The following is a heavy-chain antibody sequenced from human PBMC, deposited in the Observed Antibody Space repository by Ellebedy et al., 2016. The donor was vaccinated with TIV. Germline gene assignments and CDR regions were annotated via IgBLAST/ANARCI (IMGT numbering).Heavy chain of an antibody. CDR1: GGSISSYY. V-gene: IGHV4-59*01. Sequence: MPSETLSLTCTVSGGSISSYYWSWIRQPPGKGLEWIGYIYYSGSTNYNPSLKSRVTISVDTSKNQFSLKLSSVTAADTAVYYCARVYCSGGSCYPPEWFDPWGQGTLVTVSS. CDR2: IYYSGST. J-gene: IGHJ5*02. CDR3: ARVYCSGGSCYPPEWFDP. D-gene: IGHD2-15*01.